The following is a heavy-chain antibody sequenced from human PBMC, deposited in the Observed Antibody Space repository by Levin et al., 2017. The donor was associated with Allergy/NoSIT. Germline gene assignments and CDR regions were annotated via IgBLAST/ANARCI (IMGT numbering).Heavy chain of an antibody. D-gene: IGHD3-10*01. J-gene: IGHJ4*02. CDR2: ISPCSTYI. V-gene: IGHV3-21*01. CDR1: GFTFSRYS. Sequence: GGSLRLSCAASGFTFSRYSMNWVRQAPGKGLEWVSSISPCSTYIYYADSVKGRFTISRDDAKNSLSLQMNSLRAEDTALYYCARALYYYVSGTYYETFDNWGQGTLVTVSS. CDR3: ARALYYYVSGTYYETFDN.